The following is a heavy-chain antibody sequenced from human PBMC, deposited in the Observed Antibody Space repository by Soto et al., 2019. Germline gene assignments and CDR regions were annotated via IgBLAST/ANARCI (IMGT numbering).Heavy chain of an antibody. J-gene: IGHJ4*02. CDR1: GGTFSSYA. V-gene: IGHV1-69*13. CDR2: IIPIFGTA. CDR3: ASGYCSSTSCYERYYFDY. Sequence: SVKVSCKASGGTFSSYAISWVRQAPGQGLEWMGGIIPIFGTANYAQKFQGRVTITADESTSTAYMELSSLRSEDTAVYYCASGYCSSTSCYERYYFDYWRQGTLVTVSS. D-gene: IGHD2-2*01.